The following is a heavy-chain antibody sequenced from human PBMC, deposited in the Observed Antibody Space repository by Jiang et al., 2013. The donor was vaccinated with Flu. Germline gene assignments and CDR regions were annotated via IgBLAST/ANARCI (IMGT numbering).Heavy chain of an antibody. CDR2: IYYTGTT. V-gene: IGHV4-31*03. CDR3: ARDASGFDSGWFDP. Sequence: GSGLVKPSQTLSLTCTVSGGSISDGFYFWSWIRQHPGKGLEWIGYIYYTGTTYYNPSLKSRITMSVDKSKNQFSLRLKSVTAADTAVYFCARDASGFDSGWFDPWGPGIQVSVSS. CDR1: GGSISDGFYF. D-gene: IGHD5-12*01. J-gene: IGHJ5*02.